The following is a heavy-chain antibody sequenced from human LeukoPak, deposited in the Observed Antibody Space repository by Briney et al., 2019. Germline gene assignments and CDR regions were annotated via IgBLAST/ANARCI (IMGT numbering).Heavy chain of an antibody. V-gene: IGHV4-39*02. CDR3: ARVRIDNSDWLFDS. CDR1: GGSISSRNYY. Sequence: EPSETLSLTCGVSGGSISSRNYYWGWIRQPPGKGLEWIASKSYGGAYYNPSFKSRVTISVDTSKSQFSLKLSSVTASDTAVYYCARVRIDNSDWLFDSWGQGTLVTVSS. D-gene: IGHD6-19*01. J-gene: IGHJ4*02. CDR2: KSYGGA.